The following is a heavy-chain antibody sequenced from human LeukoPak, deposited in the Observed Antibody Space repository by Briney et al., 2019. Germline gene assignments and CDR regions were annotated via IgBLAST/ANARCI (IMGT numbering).Heavy chain of an antibody. CDR1: GFTFDDYA. CDR2: ISWNSGTI. J-gene: IGHJ4*02. D-gene: IGHD4-11*01. V-gene: IGHV3-9*01. CDR3: ARDHYRAVTASDY. Sequence: GGSLRLSCAASGFTFDDYAMHWVRQAPGKGLEWVSGISWNSGTIGYVDSVKGRFTISRDNAKNSLYLQMSSLRPEDTALYYCARDHYRAVTASDYWGQGTLVTVSS.